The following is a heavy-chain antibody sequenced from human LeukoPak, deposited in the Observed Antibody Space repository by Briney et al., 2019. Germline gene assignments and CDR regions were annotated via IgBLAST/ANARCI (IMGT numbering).Heavy chain of an antibody. CDR2: ISSSSSYI. J-gene: IGHJ4*02. CDR1: GXTFSSYS. Sequence: GGSLRLSCAASGXTFSSYSMNWVRQAPGKGLEWVSSISSSSSYIYYADSVKGRFTIPRDNAKNSLYLQMNSLRAEDTAVYYCARGGGGSYYHLLDYWGQGTLVTVSS. D-gene: IGHD1-26*01. V-gene: IGHV3-21*01. CDR3: ARGGGGSYYHLLDY.